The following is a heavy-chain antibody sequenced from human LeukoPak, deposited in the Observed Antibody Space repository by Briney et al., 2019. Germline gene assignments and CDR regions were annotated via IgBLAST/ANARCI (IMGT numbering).Heavy chain of an antibody. CDR2: INAGNGNI. Sequence: ASVSVSYRAAGYSFTTYAVNWVRQAPGQRREWMGWINAGNGNIKYSQKFQGRVTFTRDTSATAAYMELSSLRSEDTAVYYCASNYYGSGSYSFWFDPWGQGTLVTVSS. CDR3: ASNYYGSGSYSFWFDP. D-gene: IGHD3-10*01. CDR1: GYSFTTYA. J-gene: IGHJ5*02. V-gene: IGHV1-3*01.